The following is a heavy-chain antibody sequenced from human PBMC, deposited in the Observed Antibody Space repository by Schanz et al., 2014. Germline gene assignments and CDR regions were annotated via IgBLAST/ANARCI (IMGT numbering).Heavy chain of an antibody. J-gene: IGHJ4*02. V-gene: IGHV3-74*01. CDR1: GFTFSSHW. Sequence: LVVESGGGFVQPGGSLRLSCAASGFTFSSHWMHWVRQAPGKGLGWISRINSDGSSASYADSVKGRFTISRDNAKNTLYLQMNSVRAEDSAVYYCTRGSGSRSYGWYYDSWGQGTLVTVSS. CDR3: TRGSGSRSYGWYYDS. CDR2: INSDGSSA. D-gene: IGHD3-10*01.